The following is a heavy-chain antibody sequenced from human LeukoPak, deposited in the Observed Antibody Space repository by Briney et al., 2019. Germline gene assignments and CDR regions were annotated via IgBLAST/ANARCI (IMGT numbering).Heavy chain of an antibody. D-gene: IGHD5-24*01. V-gene: IGHV4-30-2*01. CDR3: ARGIEVANFDY. CDR2: IFHTGST. J-gene: IGHJ4*02. CDR1: GDSISGGAFS. Sequence: PSETLSLTCVVSGDSISGGAFSWSWIRQPPGQGLEWIGYIFHTGSTFYNPSLKSRVTISVDTSKNQFSLKLSSVTAADTAVYYCARGIEVANFDYWGQGTLVTVSS.